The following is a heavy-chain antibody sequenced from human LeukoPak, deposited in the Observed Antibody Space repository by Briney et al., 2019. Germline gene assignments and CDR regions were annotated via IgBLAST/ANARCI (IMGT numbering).Heavy chain of an antibody. CDR2: IIPILGIA. D-gene: IGHD4-23*01. CDR3: ARAQHAGGYYGMDV. J-gene: IGHJ6*02. Sequence: SVRVSCKASGGTFSSYAISWVRQAPGQGLEWMGRIIPILGIANYAQKFQGRVTITADKSTSTAYMELSSLRSEDTAVYYCARAQHAGGYYGMDVWGQGTTVTVSS. CDR1: GGTFSSYA. V-gene: IGHV1-69*04.